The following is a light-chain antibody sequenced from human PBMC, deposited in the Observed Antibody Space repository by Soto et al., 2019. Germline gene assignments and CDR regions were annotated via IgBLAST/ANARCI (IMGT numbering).Light chain of an antibody. CDR2: DAS. Sequence: DIKMTQSPSTLSASVGDRVTITCRASQSISSSLAWYQQKPGKAPKLLIYDASSLESGVPSRFSGSGSGTEYTLTISSLQPDDFATYYCQQYNSYSPQTFGQGTMVDI. CDR1: QSISSS. J-gene: IGKJ1*01. CDR3: QQYNSYSPQT. V-gene: IGKV1-5*01.